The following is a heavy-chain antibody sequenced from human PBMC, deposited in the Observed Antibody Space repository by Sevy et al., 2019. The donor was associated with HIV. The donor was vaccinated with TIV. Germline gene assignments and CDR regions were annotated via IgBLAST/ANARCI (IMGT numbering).Heavy chain of an antibody. CDR3: ARGGYYQDLDY. CDR1: GDSISSHHY. CDR2: MYNSGSS. Sequence: SETLSLTCTVSGDSISSHHYWSWVRQPPGKGLEWIGYMYNSGSSNYNPSLKGRVTISVDTSKSQVSLQLSSVTAADTAVYYCARGGYYQDLDYWGQGTLVTVSS. D-gene: IGHD3-22*01. J-gene: IGHJ4*02. V-gene: IGHV4-59*11.